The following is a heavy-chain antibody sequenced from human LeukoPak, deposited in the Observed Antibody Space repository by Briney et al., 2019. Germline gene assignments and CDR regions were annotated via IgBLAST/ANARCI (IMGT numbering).Heavy chain of an antibody. J-gene: IGHJ5*02. D-gene: IGHD1-7*01. CDR3: ARDHNRNWGEFDP. Sequence: PSETLSLTCTVSGGSINNYHRSWVRQPAGKGLEWIGRIHTSGSTYYNPSLKSRVTMSIDTSKNQFSLKLSSVTAADTAVYYCARDHNRNWGEFDPWGQGALVTVSS. V-gene: IGHV4-4*07. CDR1: GGSINNYH. CDR2: IHTSGST.